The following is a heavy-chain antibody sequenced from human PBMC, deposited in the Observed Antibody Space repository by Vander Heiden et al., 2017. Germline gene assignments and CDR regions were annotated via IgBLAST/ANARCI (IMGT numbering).Heavy chain of an antibody. CDR1: GFTFSNTW. D-gene: IGHD4-17*01. CDR3: AKNGGAHGMDV. CDR2: IKQDGSAK. J-gene: IGHJ6*02. V-gene: IGHV3-7*01. Sequence: EVQLVESGVGLVQPGASLRLACAASGFTFSNTWMSWVRQAPGKGLEWVANIKQDGSAKNYMDSVKGRFTVSRNNAENSLFLQMSSLRDEDTAVYYCAKNGGAHGMDVWGQGTTVTVSS.